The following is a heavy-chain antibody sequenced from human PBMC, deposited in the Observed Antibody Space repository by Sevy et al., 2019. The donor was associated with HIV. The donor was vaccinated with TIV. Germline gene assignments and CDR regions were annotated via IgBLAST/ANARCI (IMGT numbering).Heavy chain of an antibody. CDR3: TTGSGYGDYNYFDY. CDR2: IKSKTDGGTI. Sequence: GGSLRLSCAASGFTFSNAWMSWVRQAPGKGLEWVGRIKSKTDGGTIDYAAPVKGRFTISRDDSKNTLYLQMNSLKTEDTAVYYCTTGSGYGDYNYFDYWGQGTLVTVSS. CDR1: GFTFSNAW. D-gene: IGHD4-17*01. J-gene: IGHJ4*02. V-gene: IGHV3-15*01.